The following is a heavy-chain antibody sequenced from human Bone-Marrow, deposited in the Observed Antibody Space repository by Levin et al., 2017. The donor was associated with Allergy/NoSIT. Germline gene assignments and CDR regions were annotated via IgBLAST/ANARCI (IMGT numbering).Heavy chain of an antibody. J-gene: IGHJ4*02. CDR2: ISGSGGST. CDR1: GFTFSSYA. V-gene: IGHV3-23*01. Sequence: PGGSLRLSCAASGFTFSSYAMSWVRQAPGKGLEWVSAISGSGGSTYYADSVKGRFTISRDNSKNTLYLQMNSLRAEDTAVYYCAKPGVDTAMDDTAPSDYWGQGTLVTVSS. D-gene: IGHD5-18*01. CDR3: AKPGVDTAMDDTAPSDY.